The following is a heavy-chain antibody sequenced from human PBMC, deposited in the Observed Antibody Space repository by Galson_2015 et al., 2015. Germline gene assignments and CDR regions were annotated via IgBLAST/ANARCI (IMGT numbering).Heavy chain of an antibody. D-gene: IGHD2-15*01. CDR2: ISDEGSIK. CDR1: GFTFSSCG. V-gene: IGHV3-30*18. Sequence: SLRLSCAASGFTFSSCGMHWVRQAPGKGLEWVALISDEGSIKEYADSVKGRFTISSDNSKNTLSLQMNSLRDEDTAIYYCAKDNEGYCSDGHCYSYYYYGMDVWGQGTLVTVSS. CDR3: AKDNEGYCSDGHCYSYYYYGMDV. J-gene: IGHJ6*02.